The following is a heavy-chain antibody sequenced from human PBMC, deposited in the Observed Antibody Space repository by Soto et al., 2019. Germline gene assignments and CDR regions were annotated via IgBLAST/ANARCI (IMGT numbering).Heavy chain of an antibody. Sequence: QVQLVQSGAEVKKPGASVKVSCKASGYTFTSYDINWVRQATGQGLEWMGWMNPNSANTGYAQKFQGRVTMTRNTSIXTXXXXLSXXRXXXXXXXXXAXXXVRGMDVWGQGTTVTVSS. CDR1: GYTFTSYD. CDR2: MNPNSANT. CDR3: AXXXVRGMDV. V-gene: IGHV1-8*01. J-gene: IGHJ6*02.